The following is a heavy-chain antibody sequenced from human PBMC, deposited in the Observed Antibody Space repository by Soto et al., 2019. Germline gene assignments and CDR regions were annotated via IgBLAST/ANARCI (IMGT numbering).Heavy chain of an antibody. V-gene: IGHV4-39*01. D-gene: IGHD1-26*01. J-gene: IGHJ5*02. Sequence: SETLSLTCTVSGGSISSSSYYWGWIRQPPGKGLEWVGSIYYSGSTYYNPSLESRVTISVDTSKNQFPLKLSSVTAADTAVYYCARREGVPYNWFDPWGQGTLVTVSS. CDR1: GGSISSSSYY. CDR2: IYYSGST. CDR3: ARREGVPYNWFDP.